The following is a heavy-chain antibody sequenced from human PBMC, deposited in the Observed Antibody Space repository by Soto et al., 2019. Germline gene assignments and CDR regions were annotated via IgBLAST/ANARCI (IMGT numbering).Heavy chain of an antibody. CDR2: ISYDGRSE. J-gene: IGHJ6*02. CDR1: GFTFSNFG. V-gene: IGHV3-30*18. D-gene: IGHD2-15*01. Sequence: QVQLVESGGGMIQPGKSLRLSCVASGFTFSNFGMHWVRQAPGKGLEWVAGISYDGRSESYVDSVRGRFTLSRDNSNNTLSLQMVSLRPEDTGVYYCAKDLDVVMVLSATRGLDVWGQGTTVTVSS. CDR3: AKDLDVVMVLSATRGLDV.